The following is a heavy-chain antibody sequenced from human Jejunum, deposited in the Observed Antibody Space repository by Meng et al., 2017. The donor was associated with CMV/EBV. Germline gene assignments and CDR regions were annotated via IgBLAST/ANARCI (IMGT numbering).Heavy chain of an antibody. J-gene: IGHJ4*02. Sequence: KVSCKASGYTFNAYYIHWVRQAPGQGLEWMGRINPNNGDANYAQKFQGRVTMTRDTSINTVYMELNSLTSDDTAVYYCARFTVTMGAYWGQGALVTVSS. CDR2: INPNNGDA. CDR3: ARFTVTMGAY. D-gene: IGHD4-17*01. V-gene: IGHV1-2*06. CDR1: GYTFNAYY.